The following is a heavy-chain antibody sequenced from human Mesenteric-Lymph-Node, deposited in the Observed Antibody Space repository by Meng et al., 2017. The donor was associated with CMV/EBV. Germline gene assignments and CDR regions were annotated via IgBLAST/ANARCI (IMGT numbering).Heavy chain of an antibody. CDR3: ARDSSGEVY. D-gene: IGHD3-22*01. Sequence: WVRQPPGKGLEWIGSIYYSGSTYYNPSLKSRVTISVDTSKNQFSLKLSSVTAEDTAVYYCARDSSGEVYWGQGTLVTSPQ. V-gene: IGHV4-39*07. CDR2: IYYSGST. J-gene: IGHJ4*02.